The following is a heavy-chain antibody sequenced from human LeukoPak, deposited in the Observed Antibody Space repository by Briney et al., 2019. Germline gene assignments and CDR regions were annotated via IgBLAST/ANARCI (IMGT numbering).Heavy chain of an antibody. CDR2: INSDGSRT. J-gene: IGHJ4*02. Sequence: GGSLRLSCAASGFTFSTYWMHWVRQAPGKGLVRVSRINSDGSRTGYADSVKGRFTISRDNAKNTLYLQMNSLRVEDTAVYYCGREVGGGSQHGGQGTLVTVSS. D-gene: IGHD2-15*01. V-gene: IGHV3-74*01. CDR1: GFTFSTYW. CDR3: GREVGGGSQH.